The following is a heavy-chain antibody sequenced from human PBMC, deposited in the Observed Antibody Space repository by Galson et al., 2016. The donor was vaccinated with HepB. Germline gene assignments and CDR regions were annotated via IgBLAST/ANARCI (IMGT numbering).Heavy chain of an antibody. CDR3: ARAFSPYYYIFDN. Sequence: SVKVSCKVSGYPLTEFPVHWVRQAPGKGLEWMGGFDPEDGETMYAQKFQARVSMTEDTSTDTAYMELSSLRAEDTAVYYCARAFSPYYYIFDNWGQGTLVTVSS. CDR2: FDPEDGET. V-gene: IGHV1-24*01. D-gene: IGHD3-16*01. J-gene: IGHJ4*02. CDR1: GYPLTEFP.